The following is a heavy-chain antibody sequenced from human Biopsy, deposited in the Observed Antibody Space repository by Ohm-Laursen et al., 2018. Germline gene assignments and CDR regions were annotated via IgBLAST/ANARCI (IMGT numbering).Heavy chain of an antibody. CDR1: GFSVSSYD. V-gene: IGHV3-21*01. Sequence: LTLTGAASGFSVSSYDMNWVRQAPGKGLEWISYISEPSSHIYDADSVRGRFTVARDIAKNSLYLQLNSLRVEDTAVYYCARDSSRRAREGGMDVWGQGTTVTVSS. D-gene: IGHD6-6*01. CDR3: ARDSSRRAREGGMDV. CDR2: ISEPSSHI. J-gene: IGHJ6*02.